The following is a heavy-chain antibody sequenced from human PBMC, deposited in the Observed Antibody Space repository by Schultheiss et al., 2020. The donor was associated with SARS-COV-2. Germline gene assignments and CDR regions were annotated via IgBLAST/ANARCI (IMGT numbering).Heavy chain of an antibody. V-gene: IGHV5-51*01. CDR1: GYSFSGYW. Sequence: GESLKISCKGSGYSFSGYWVAWVRQMPGKGLEWMGIIYPGDSDTRYSPSFQGHVTISTDKYISTAYLQWNSLKASDTATYYCARPQYSGDSGYGMDVWGQGTTVTVSS. D-gene: IGHD4-17*01. CDR2: IYPGDSDT. CDR3: ARPQYSGDSGYGMDV. J-gene: IGHJ6*02.